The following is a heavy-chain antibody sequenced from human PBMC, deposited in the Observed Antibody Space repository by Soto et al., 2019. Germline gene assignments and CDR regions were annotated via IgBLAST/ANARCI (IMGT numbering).Heavy chain of an antibody. Sequence: SETLSLTCTVSGGSISSGGYYWSWIRQHPGKGLEWIGYIYYSGSTYYNPSLKSRVTISVDTSKNQFSQKPSSVTAADTAVYYCARDHGPRAVAGTIWGQGTLVTVSS. J-gene: IGHJ4*02. D-gene: IGHD6-19*01. CDR2: IYYSGST. V-gene: IGHV4-31*03. CDR3: ARDHGPRAVAGTI. CDR1: GGSISSGGYY.